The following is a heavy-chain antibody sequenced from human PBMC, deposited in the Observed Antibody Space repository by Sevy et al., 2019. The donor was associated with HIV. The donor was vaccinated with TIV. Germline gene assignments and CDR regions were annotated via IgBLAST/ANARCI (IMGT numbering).Heavy chain of an antibody. V-gene: IGHV3-73*01. CDR2: IRSEGKKYAT. Sequence: GGSLRLSCAASGFNFSAAAMHWVRQASGKGLEWVGRIRSEGKKYATAYAVSVTGRFTIYRDDSKKMVFLQMSSLKTEDTAVYYCTKHSHADYWGRGTLVTVSS. CDR1: GFNFSAAA. J-gene: IGHJ4*02. CDR3: TKHSHADY.